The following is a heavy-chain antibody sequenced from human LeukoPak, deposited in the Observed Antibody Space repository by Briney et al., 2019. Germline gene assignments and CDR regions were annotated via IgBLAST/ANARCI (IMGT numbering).Heavy chain of an antibody. Sequence: GGSLRLSCAASGLFFSTNWMSWVRQAPGKGLEWVATIKPDGRDKYYVDSVKGRFTMSRDNSKNTLYLQMNSLRAEDTAVYYCAKDGEGIAVAGAYFDYWGQGTLVTVSS. CDR1: GLFFSTNW. CDR3: AKDGEGIAVAGAYFDY. V-gene: IGHV3-7*01. CDR2: IKPDGRDK. D-gene: IGHD6-19*01. J-gene: IGHJ4*02.